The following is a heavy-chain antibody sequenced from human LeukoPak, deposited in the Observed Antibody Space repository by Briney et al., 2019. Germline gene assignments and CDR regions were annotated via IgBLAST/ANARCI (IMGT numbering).Heavy chain of an antibody. Sequence: ASVKVSCKASGYTFTSYDINWVRQATGQGLEWMGWVNPNSGNTGYAQKFQGRVTMTRNTSISTAYMELRSLRSDDTAVYYCARSDGDDLDYWGQGTLVTVSS. D-gene: IGHD4-17*01. CDR2: VNPNSGNT. CDR1: GYTFTSYD. V-gene: IGHV1-8*01. CDR3: ARSDGDDLDY. J-gene: IGHJ4*02.